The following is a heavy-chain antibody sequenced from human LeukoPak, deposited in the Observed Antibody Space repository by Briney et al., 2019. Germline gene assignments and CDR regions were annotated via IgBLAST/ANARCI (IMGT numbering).Heavy chain of an antibody. J-gene: IGHJ4*02. CDR3: AKDIMGNKVVVAATDDY. CDR1: GFTFSSYG. CDR2: IRYDGSNK. D-gene: IGHD2-15*01. V-gene: IGHV3-30*02. Sequence: PGGSLRLSCAASGFTFSSYGMHWVRQAPGKGLEWVAFIRYDGSNKYYADSVKGRFTISRDNSKNTLYLQMNSLRAEDTAVYYCAKDIMGNKVVVAATDDYWGQGTLVTVSS.